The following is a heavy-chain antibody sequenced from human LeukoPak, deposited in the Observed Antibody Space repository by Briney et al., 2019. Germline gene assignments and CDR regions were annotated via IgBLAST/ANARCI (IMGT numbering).Heavy chain of an antibody. Sequence: GGSLRLSCAASGFTFTNYWMSWVRQGPGKGLEWVANIKKDGSEKYYVDSVKGRFTISRDNAKNSVYLQMNSLRVEDTAVYYCARDVKGGNFDYWGQGALVTVSS. CDR1: GFTFTNYW. CDR3: ARDVKGGNFDY. D-gene: IGHD3-16*01. V-gene: IGHV3-7*01. J-gene: IGHJ4*02. CDR2: IKKDGSEK.